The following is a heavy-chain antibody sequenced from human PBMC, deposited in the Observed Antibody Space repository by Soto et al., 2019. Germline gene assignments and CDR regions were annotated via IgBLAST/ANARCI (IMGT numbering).Heavy chain of an antibody. D-gene: IGHD3-16*01. CDR3: AKGSNYDYFDY. CDR2: ISGSGDTT. CDR1: GFTFNNYA. Sequence: EVQLLESGGDLVQPGGSLRLSCAASGFTFNNYAMNWVRQAPGTGLEWVSVISGSGDTTYYADSVKGRSTISRDNSKNTLYLQMNSLRGEDTALYYCAKGSNYDYFDYWGQGTLVTVSS. V-gene: IGHV3-23*01. J-gene: IGHJ4*02.